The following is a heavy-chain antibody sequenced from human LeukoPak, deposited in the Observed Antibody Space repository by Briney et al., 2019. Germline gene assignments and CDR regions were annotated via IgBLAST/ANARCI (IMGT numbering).Heavy chain of an antibody. Sequence: GSIYYSGSTYYNPSLKSRVTISVDTSKNQFSLKLSSVTAADTAVYYCARDLYYDSSGSIDYWGQGTLVTVSS. CDR2: IYYSGST. J-gene: IGHJ4*02. CDR3: ARDLYYDSSGSIDY. V-gene: IGHV4-39*07. D-gene: IGHD3-22*01.